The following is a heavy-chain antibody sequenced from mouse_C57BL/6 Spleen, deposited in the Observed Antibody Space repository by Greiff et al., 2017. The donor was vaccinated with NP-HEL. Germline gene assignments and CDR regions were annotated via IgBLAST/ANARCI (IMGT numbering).Heavy chain of an antibody. J-gene: IGHJ2*01. Sequence: EVKLQESGGGLVQPGGSLKLSCAASGFTFSDYYMYWVRQTPEKRLEWVAYISNGGGSTYYPDTVKGRFTISRDNAKNTLYLQMSRLKSEDTAMYYCAANYYGSSYFDYWGQGTTLTVSS. CDR1: GFTFSDYY. CDR2: ISNGGGST. V-gene: IGHV5-12*01. CDR3: AANYYGSSYFDY. D-gene: IGHD1-1*01.